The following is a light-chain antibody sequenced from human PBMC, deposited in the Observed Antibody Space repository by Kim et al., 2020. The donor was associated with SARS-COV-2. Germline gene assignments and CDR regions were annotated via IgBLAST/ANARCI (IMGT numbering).Light chain of an antibody. CDR2: WAS. CDR1: QSLLYSSNNKNY. J-gene: IGKJ2*01. CDR3: QQYYGSPLT. V-gene: IGKV4-1*01. Sequence: RATINCKSSQSLLYSSNNKNYLAWYQQKPGQPPKLLIYWASTRESGVPDRFSGSGSGTDFTLTISNLQAEDVAVYFCQQYYGSPLTFGQGTKLEI.